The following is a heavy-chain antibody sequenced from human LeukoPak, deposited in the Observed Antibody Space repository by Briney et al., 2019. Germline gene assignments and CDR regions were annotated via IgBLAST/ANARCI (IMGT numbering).Heavy chain of an antibody. J-gene: IGHJ5*02. CDR1: GGTFSSYA. CDR3: AGSSSSGWFDP. Sequence: RASVKVSCKASGGTFSSYAISWVRQAPGQGLEWMGGIIPIFGTANYAQKLQGRVTMTTDTSTSTAYMELRSLRSDDTAVYYCAGSSSSGWFDPWGQGTLVTVSS. D-gene: IGHD6-6*01. CDR2: IIPIFGTA. V-gene: IGHV1-69*05.